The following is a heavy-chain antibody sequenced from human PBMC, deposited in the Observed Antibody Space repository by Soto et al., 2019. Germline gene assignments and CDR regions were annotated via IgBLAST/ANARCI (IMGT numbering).Heavy chain of an antibody. V-gene: IGHV1-69*13. J-gene: IGHJ5*02. D-gene: IGHD6-19*01. CDR3: AREVLAVAGTWSYWFDP. Sequence: SVKVWCRTSGGTFSIYAISSVRHGLGRALEWMGGIIAIFGTANYAQKLQGRVTITADESTSTAYMELSSLRSEDTAVYYCAREVLAVAGTWSYWFDPWAQAFLVTIYS. CDR2: IIAIFGTA. CDR1: GGTFSIYA.